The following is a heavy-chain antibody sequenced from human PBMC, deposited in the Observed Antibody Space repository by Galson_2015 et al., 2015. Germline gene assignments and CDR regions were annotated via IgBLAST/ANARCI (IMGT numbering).Heavy chain of an antibody. V-gene: IGHV3-30-3*01. CDR3: ARLSDFWSGYNDY. CDR2: ISYDGSNK. CDR1: GFTFSSYA. J-gene: IGHJ4*02. Sequence: SLRLSCAASGFTFSSYAMHWVRQAPGKGLEWVAVISYDGSNKYYADSVKGRFTISRDNSKNTLYLQMNSLRAEDTAVYYCARLSDFWSGYNDYWGQGTLVTVSS. D-gene: IGHD3-3*01.